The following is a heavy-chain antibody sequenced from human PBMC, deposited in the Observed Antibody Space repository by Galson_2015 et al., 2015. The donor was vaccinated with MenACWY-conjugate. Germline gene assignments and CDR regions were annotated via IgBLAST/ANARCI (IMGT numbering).Heavy chain of an antibody. V-gene: IGHV4-39*01. CDR1: GGSINSYTFY. D-gene: IGHD6-13*01. Sequence: SETLSLTCTVSGGSINSYTFYWGWLRQPPGKGLEWIGSIHYSGTTYYNPSLESRVTISVDTSKNQLSLKLSSLTASDTALYYCASAPPYSSSWNHWFDPWGQGTLVTVSS. CDR3: ASAPPYSSSWNHWFDP. J-gene: IGHJ5*02. CDR2: IHYSGTT.